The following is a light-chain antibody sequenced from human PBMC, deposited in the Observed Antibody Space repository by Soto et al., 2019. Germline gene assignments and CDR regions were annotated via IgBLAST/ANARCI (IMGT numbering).Light chain of an antibody. CDR1: GSNIGKSF. CDR2: DND. CDR3: GTWYRSLSVYV. J-gene: IGLJ1*01. V-gene: IGLV1-51*01. Sequence: QSVLTQPPSVSAAPGQKVTISCSGSGSNIGKSFVSWYQQLPATVPKLLIYDNDRRPSGIPDRFSGSKSGTSATLVITGLQTGDEDDYYCGTWYRSLSVYVFGFGTKVTVL.